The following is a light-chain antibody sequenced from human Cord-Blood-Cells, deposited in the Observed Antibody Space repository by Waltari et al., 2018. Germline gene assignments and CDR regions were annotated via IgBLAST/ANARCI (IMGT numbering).Light chain of an antibody. CDR1: SSNSGCNY. V-gene: IGLV1-47*01. Sequence: QSVLTQPPSASGTPGQRFTISFSGSSSNSGCNYVFWYKQHPVTAPKLLIYRNNQLPLGVPDLCADSKSGRSASLGISVLRSVDEADYYCDAWEDSLSGQVFGGWMKLTVL. J-gene: IGLJ3*02. CDR2: RNN. CDR3: DAWEDSLSGQV.